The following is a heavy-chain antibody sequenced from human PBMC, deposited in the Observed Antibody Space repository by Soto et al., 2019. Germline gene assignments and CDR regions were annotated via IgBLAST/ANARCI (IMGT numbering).Heavy chain of an antibody. J-gene: IGHJ5*02. Sequence: QVQLVQSGAEVKKPGSSVKVSCEASGGTFSGHAISWVRQAPGQGPEWMGGLIPLFGTTQHAQNFQGRLTINADKSTSTAYMELTSLRFDDTAIYYCARGPNWGYRFDAWGQGTLVTVSS. D-gene: IGHD7-27*01. CDR3: ARGPNWGYRFDA. CDR1: GGTFSGHA. CDR2: LIPLFGTT. V-gene: IGHV1-69*06.